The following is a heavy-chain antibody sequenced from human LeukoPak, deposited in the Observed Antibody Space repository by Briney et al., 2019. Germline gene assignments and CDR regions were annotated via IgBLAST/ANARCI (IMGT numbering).Heavy chain of an antibody. CDR1: VYSFTSYG. Sequence: GSSVKVSFKASVYSFTSYGISWVRQAPRQGLGWMGWISPFNGNTKYVQKFPGGVTMTTETYTSKAYMELRSLCPDDTGVYYCVRDLDIVVIRAALRHYGMDVWGQGNTVTVSS. V-gene: IGHV1-18*01. CDR3: VRDLDIVVIRAALRHYGMDV. J-gene: IGHJ6*01. D-gene: IGHD2-15*01. CDR2: ISPFNGNT.